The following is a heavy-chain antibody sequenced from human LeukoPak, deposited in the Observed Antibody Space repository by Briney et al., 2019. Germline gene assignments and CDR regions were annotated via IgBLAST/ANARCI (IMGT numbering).Heavy chain of an antibody. D-gene: IGHD3-10*02. CDR1: GFTFSSYE. CDR3: AELGIPMIGGV. CDR2: ISSSDSTI. J-gene: IGHJ6*04. V-gene: IGHV3-48*03. Sequence: GGSLRLSCAASGFTFSSYEMNWVRQAPGKGLEWVSYISSSDSTIYYADSVKGRFTISRDNAKNSLYLQMNSLRAEDTAVYYCAELGIPMIGGVWGKGTTVTISS.